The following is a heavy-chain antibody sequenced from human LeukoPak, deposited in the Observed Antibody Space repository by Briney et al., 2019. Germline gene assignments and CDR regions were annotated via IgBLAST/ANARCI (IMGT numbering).Heavy chain of an antibody. D-gene: IGHD3-22*01. V-gene: IGHV3-48*01. CDR3: ARSDDSSGYYSSWFDP. Sequence: HGGSLRLSCAASGFTFSSYSMNWVRQAPGKGLEWVSYISSTSSTIYYADSVKGRFTISRDNAKNSLYLQMNSLRAEDTAVYYCARSDDSSGYYSSWFDPWGQGTLVTVSS. CDR1: GFTFSSYS. CDR2: ISSTSSTI. J-gene: IGHJ5*02.